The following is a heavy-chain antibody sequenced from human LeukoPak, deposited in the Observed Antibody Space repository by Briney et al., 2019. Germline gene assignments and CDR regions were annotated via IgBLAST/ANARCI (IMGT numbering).Heavy chain of an antibody. Sequence: SVKVSCKASGGTFSSYAISWVRQAPGQGLEWMGGIIPIFGTANYAQKFQGRVTITTDESTSTAYMELSSLRSEDTAVYYCAGTITIFGVVIPYNWFDPWGQGTLVTVSS. V-gene: IGHV1-69*05. J-gene: IGHJ5*02. CDR1: GGTFSSYA. CDR2: IIPIFGTA. CDR3: AGTITIFGVVIPYNWFDP. D-gene: IGHD3-3*01.